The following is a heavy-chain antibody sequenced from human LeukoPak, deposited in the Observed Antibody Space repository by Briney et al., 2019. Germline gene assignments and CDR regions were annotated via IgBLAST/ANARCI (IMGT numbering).Heavy chain of an antibody. V-gene: IGHV3-73*01. J-gene: IGHJ4*02. CDR3: TREGSGWYTDY. CDR1: GFTFSGSP. CDR2: VSSKVNSYAT. Sequence: PGGSLRLSCAASGFTFSGSPMHWVRQASGKGLEWVGRVSSKVNSYATAYAASVKGRFTISRDDSKNTAYLQMNSLKTEDTAVYYCTREGSGWYTDYWGQGTLVTVSS. D-gene: IGHD6-19*01.